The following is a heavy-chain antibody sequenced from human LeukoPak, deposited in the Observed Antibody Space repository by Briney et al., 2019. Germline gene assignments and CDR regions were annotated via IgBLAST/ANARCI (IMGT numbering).Heavy chain of an antibody. J-gene: IGHJ4*02. V-gene: IGHV4-39*01. Sequence: SETLSLTCTVSGGSISSSSYYWAWIRQPPGKGLEWIGSIYSSGSTYYNASLQSRVTISIETSKNQISLRLNSVTAADTAIYYCAKSGGYGLIDYWGQGTLVTVSS. CDR2: IYSSGST. CDR1: GGSISSSSYY. CDR3: AKSGGYGLIDY. D-gene: IGHD1-26*01.